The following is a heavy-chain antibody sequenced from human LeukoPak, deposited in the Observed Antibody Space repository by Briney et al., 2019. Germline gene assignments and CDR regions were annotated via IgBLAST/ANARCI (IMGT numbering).Heavy chain of an antibody. Sequence: PSETLSLTCTVSGGSISSGSYYWSWIRQPAGKGLEWIGRIYTSGSTNYNPSLKSRVTISVDTSKNQFSLKLSSVTAADTAVYYCAREIVVPAASDAFDIWGQGTMVTVSS. CDR2: IYTSGST. V-gene: IGHV4-61*02. J-gene: IGHJ3*02. D-gene: IGHD2-2*01. CDR1: GGSISSGSYY. CDR3: AREIVVPAASDAFDI.